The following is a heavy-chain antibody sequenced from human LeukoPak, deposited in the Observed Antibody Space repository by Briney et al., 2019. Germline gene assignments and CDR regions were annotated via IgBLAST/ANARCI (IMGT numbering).Heavy chain of an antibody. CDR1: GYTSTSYA. Sequence: ASVKVSCKASGYTSTSYATHWVRQAPGQRLEWMGWINAGNGNTQYSQKFQGRVTITRDTSASTAYMELSSLRSEDTAVYYCAGIDVNYYYGMDVWGKGTTVTVSS. V-gene: IGHV1-3*01. J-gene: IGHJ6*04. CDR3: AGIDVNYYYGMDV. D-gene: IGHD2-21*01. CDR2: INAGNGNT.